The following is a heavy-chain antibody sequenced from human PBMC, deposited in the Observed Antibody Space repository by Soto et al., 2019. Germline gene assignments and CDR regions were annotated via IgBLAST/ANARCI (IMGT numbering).Heavy chain of an antibody. CDR2: VYYSGST. CDR3: ARGASP. J-gene: IGHJ5*02. Sequence: QVQLQESGPGLVKPSQTLSLTCTVSGGSISSGDYWWSWIRQYPGKGLEWIGNVYYSGSTHYNPSLKSRVTISVDTSKNQFSLKLSSVTAADTALYYCARGASPWGQGTLVTVSS. CDR1: GGSISSGDYW. V-gene: IGHV4-31*03.